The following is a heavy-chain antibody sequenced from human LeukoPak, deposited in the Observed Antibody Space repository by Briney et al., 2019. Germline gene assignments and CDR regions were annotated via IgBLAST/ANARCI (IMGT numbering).Heavy chain of an antibody. CDR1: GGTFSSYA. D-gene: IGHD5-12*01. Sequence: SVKVSCKASGGTFSSYAISWVRQAPGQGLEWMGRIIPILGIANYAQKFQGRVTITADKSTSTAYMELSSLRSEDTAVYYCARGGDHRDGPGGSNYGMDVWGQGTTVTVSS. V-gene: IGHV1-69*04. CDR2: IIPILGIA. CDR3: ARGGDHRDGPGGSNYGMDV. J-gene: IGHJ6*02.